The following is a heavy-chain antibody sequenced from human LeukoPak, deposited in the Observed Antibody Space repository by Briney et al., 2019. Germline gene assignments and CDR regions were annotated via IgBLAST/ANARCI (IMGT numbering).Heavy chain of an antibody. D-gene: IGHD3-3*01. CDR1: GGSFSGYY. CDR2: INLSGST. Sequence: SETLSLTCAVYGGSFSGYYWSWIRQPPGKGLEWIGEINLSGSTNYNPSLKSRVTISVDTSKNQFSLKLSSVTAADTAVYYCASPTPYDFWSGRDYYYYMDVWGKGTTVTVSS. V-gene: IGHV4-34*01. CDR3: ASPTPYDFWSGRDYYYYMDV. J-gene: IGHJ6*03.